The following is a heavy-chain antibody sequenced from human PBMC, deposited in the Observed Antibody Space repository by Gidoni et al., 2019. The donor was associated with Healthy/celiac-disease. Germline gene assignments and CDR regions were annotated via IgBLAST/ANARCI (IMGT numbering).Heavy chain of an antibody. J-gene: IGHJ6*02. D-gene: IGHD2-2*01. V-gene: IGHV3-15*01. Sequence: EVQLVESGGGLVKPGGSLRLSCAASGFTFSNAWMSWVRQAPGKGLEWVGRIKSKTDGGTTDYAAPVKGRFTISRDDSKNTLYLQMNSLKTEDTAVYYCTTRARYCSSTSCHYYYYYGMDVWGQGTTVTVSS. CDR3: TTRARYCSSTSCHYYYYYGMDV. CDR2: IKSKTDGGTT. CDR1: GFTFSNAW.